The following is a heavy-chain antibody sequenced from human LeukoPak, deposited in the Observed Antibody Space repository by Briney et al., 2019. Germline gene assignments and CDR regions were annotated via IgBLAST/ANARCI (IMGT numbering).Heavy chain of an antibody. CDR1: GYTFTDYY. D-gene: IGHD3-22*01. CDR3: ARDLQSSSGYYYVVGY. CDR2: TNPNSGGT. Sequence: ASVKVSCKASGYTFTDYYTHWVRQAPGQGLEWMGWTNPNSGGTNYAQKFQGRVTMTRDTSTSTAYMELSRLRSDDTAVYYCARDLQSSSGYYYVVGYWGQGTLVTVSS. V-gene: IGHV1-2*02. J-gene: IGHJ4*02.